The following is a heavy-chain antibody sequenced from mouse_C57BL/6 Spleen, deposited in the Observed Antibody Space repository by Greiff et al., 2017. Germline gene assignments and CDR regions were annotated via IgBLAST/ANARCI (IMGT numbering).Heavy chain of an antibody. J-gene: IGHJ4*01. CDR2: VYPRSGNT. D-gene: IGHD1-1*01. CDR1: GYTFTSYG. CDR3: AREGYYCSTYYASDY. Sequence: QVQLQQSGAELARPGASVKLSCKASGYTFTSYGIRWVKQRTGQGLEWIGEVYPRSGNTYYNEKFKGKATLPADTSSSTAYMELRSLTSEVSAVYFCAREGYYCSTYYASDYWGQGTSVTVSS. V-gene: IGHV1-81*01.